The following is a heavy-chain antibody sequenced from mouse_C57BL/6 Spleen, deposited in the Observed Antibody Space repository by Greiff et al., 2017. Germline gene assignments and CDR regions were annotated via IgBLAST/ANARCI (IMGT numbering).Heavy chain of an antibody. CDR1: GYTFTSYW. D-gene: IGHD2-4*01. CDR2: IYPGSGST. Sequence: QVQLQQPGAELVKPGASVKMSCKASGYTFTSYWITWVKQRPGQGLEWIGDIYPGSGSTNYNEQFKSKATLTVDTSSSTAYMQPSSLTSEDSAVYYWARMGLRQGYFDVWGTGTTVTVSS. J-gene: IGHJ1*03. V-gene: IGHV1-55*01. CDR3: ARMGLRQGYFDV.